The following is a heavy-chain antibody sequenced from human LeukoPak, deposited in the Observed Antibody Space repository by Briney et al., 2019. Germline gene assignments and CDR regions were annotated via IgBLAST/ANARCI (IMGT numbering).Heavy chain of an antibody. CDR1: GYSFTSYW. CDR2: IDPSDSYT. CDR3: ARHSYGSGNPTFDY. D-gene: IGHD3-10*01. V-gene: IGHV5-10-1*01. J-gene: IGHJ4*02. Sequence: GESLKISCKGSGYSFTSYWITWVRQMPGKGLEWMGRIDPSDSYTSYSPSSQGHVTISADKSISTAYLQWSSLKASDTAMYYCARHSYGSGNPTFDYWGQGTLVTVSS.